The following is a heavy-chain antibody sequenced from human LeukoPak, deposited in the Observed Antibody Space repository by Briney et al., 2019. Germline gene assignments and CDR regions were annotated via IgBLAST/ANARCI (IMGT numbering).Heavy chain of an antibody. CDR1: GGTFSSYA. Sequence: ASVKVSCKASGGTFSSYAISWLRQAPGQGLEWMGGIIPIFGTANYAQKFQGRVTITADESTSTAYMELSSLRSEDTAVYYCARMSGYSYGAGFDYWGQGTLVTVSS. V-gene: IGHV1-69*13. CDR2: IIPIFGTA. CDR3: ARMSGYSYGAGFDY. D-gene: IGHD5-18*01. J-gene: IGHJ4*02.